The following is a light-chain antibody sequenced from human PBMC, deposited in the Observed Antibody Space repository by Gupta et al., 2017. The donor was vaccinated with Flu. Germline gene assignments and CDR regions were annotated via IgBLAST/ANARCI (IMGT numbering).Light chain of an antibody. Sequence: QFVLTQPPSASGTPGQRVTISCPGSSSNIGTNYVYWYQQLPGTAPKLLIYRNDQRPSGVPDRFSGSRSSTSASLAISGLRYEDEADYYCASWDDSLSGWVFGGGTKLTAL. CDR1: SSNIGTNY. CDR2: RND. V-gene: IGLV1-47*01. J-gene: IGLJ3*02. CDR3: ASWDDSLSGWV.